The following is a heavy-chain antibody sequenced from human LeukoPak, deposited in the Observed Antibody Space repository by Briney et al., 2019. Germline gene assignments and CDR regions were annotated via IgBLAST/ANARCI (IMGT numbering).Heavy chain of an antibody. Sequence: SETLSLTCTVSGASIGSQFWSWFRQPPGKGPESIGYMSYSGNTNYNPSLKSRVTISLDTSKNQFSLRLSSLTAADTAVYYCARFSSGSNWFDAWGQGTLVTVSS. CDR3: ARFSSGSNWFDA. CDR2: MSYSGNT. V-gene: IGHV4-59*11. J-gene: IGHJ5*02. CDR1: GASIGSQF.